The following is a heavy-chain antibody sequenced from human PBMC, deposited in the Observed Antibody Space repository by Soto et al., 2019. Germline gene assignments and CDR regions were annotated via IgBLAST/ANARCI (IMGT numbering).Heavy chain of an antibody. D-gene: IGHD3-10*01. J-gene: IGHJ4*02. Sequence: QPGGSLRLSCAGSGFTLSDHYIDWVRQAPGKGLEWVDRSRDKAQGYSTAYAASVRGRFTISRDNAENSLYLQMNSLRADDTAVYYCARDPVRGDDYNFDFWGQGTMVTVSS. CDR3: ARDPVRGDDYNFDF. CDR2: SRDKAQGYST. CDR1: GFTLSDHY. V-gene: IGHV3-72*01.